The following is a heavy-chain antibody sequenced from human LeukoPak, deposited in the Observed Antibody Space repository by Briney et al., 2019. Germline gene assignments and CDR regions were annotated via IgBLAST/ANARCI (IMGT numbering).Heavy chain of an antibody. D-gene: IGHD3-3*01. V-gene: IGHV4-39*07. CDR1: GGSISSSSYY. J-gene: IGHJ6*03. Sequence: SETLSLTCTVSGGSISSSSYYWGWIRQPPGKGLEWIGSIYYSGSTYYNPSLKSRVTISVDTSKNQFSLKLSSVTAADTAVYYCARGPTYYDFWSGPKYYMDVWGKGTTVTVSS. CDR2: IYYSGST. CDR3: ARGPTYYDFWSGPKYYMDV.